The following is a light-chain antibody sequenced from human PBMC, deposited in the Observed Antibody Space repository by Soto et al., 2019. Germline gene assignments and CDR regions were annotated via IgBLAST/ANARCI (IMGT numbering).Light chain of an antibody. V-gene: IGKV3-15*01. CDR2: HVS. Sequence: EIVLTQSPATLSLSPGERATLSCRASQSVSSYLAWYQQKPGQAPRLLIYHVSTRATGVPARFSGSGSETEFTLTISSLQSEDFAVYYCQQYNNWPPWTFGQGTKVDIK. J-gene: IGKJ1*01. CDR1: QSVSSY. CDR3: QQYNNWPPWT.